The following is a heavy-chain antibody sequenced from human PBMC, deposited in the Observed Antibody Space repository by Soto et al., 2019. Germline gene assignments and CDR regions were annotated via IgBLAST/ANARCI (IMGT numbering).Heavy chain of an antibody. V-gene: IGHV3-23*01. CDR2: VDVGGGST. Sequence: EVQLLESGGGLVQPGGSLRLSCAASGFTFSTHAMIWVRQAPGKGLNWVSTVDVGGGSTYYTDSVKGRFTVSRDNSRNTVYLQVNTLTAEDTALSFCAMDNGPAGGGACAIWRQGKMVTVSS. D-gene: IGHD2-2*03. CDR1: GFTFSTHA. J-gene: IGHJ3*02. CDR3: AMDNGPAGGGACAI.